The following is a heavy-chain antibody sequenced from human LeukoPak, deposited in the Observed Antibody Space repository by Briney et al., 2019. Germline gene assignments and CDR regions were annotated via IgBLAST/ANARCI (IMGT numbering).Heavy chain of an antibody. V-gene: IGHV1-18*04. CDR3: TRVRDSSNWWGALDI. CDR1: GYTFVTSS. CDR2: ISPNNGDT. Sequence: ASVKVSCKASGYTFVTSSISWVRQAPGQRPEWMGWISPNNGDTHYAQNVQGRVTMTTDTSTTTAYMELRTLTSDDTAVYYCTRVRDSSNWWGALDIWGQGTMVTVSS. J-gene: IGHJ3*02. D-gene: IGHD6-13*01.